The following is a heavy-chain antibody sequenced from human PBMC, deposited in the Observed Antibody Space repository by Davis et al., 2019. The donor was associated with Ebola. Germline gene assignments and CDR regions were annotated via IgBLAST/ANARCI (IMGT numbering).Heavy chain of an antibody. Sequence: PSDPLSPTCPPLGAAISSLYWSGIRQPPGKGLEWIGYFYYSGSPNYNPSLKSRVTISVDTSKNQFSLKLSSVTAADTAVYYCAERSQPGGYDFWCGYYEYAFDIWGQGTMVTVSS. CDR1: GAAISSLY. CDR3: AERSQPGGYDFWCGYYEYAFDI. V-gene: IGHV4-59*08. D-gene: IGHD3-3*01. CDR2: FYYSGSP. J-gene: IGHJ3*02.